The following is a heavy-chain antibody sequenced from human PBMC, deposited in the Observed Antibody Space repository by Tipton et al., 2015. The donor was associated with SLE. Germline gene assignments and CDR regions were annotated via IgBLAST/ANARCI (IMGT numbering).Heavy chain of an antibody. J-gene: IGHJ5*02. CDR3: ARDSSGGYNWFVP. Sequence: TLSLTCTVSGSSITAYYWTWIRQPPGKGREWIGYVYYSGTTNYNPSLKSRVTISVDTSKNQFSLKLSSVTAADTAVYYCARDSSGGYNWFVPWGQGTLVTVSS. CDR1: GSSITAYY. CDR2: VYYSGTT. V-gene: IGHV4-59*01. D-gene: IGHD3-22*01.